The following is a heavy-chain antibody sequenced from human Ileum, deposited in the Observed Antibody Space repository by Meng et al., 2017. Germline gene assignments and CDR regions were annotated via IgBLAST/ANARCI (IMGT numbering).Heavy chain of an antibody. V-gene: IGHV4-34*01. Sequence: HAPQQQGGAGLLKPPETLSLTCAVYGGSFSGYYWSWIRQPPGKGLEWIGEINHSGSTNYNPSLKSRVTISVDTSKNQFSLKLSSVTAADTAVYYCSRTSYYDNSGYYPGWGQGTLVTVSS. D-gene: IGHD3-22*01. CDR1: GGSFSGYY. J-gene: IGHJ4*02. CDR2: INHSGST. CDR3: SRTSYYDNSGYYPG.